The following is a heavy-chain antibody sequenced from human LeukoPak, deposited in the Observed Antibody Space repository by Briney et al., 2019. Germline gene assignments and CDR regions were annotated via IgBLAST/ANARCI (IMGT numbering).Heavy chain of an antibody. CDR3: ATYRDPVNRVAWFDP. Sequence: PSETLSLTCSVSGGSISSYGYYWSWIRQHPGKGLEWIGFIYYSGSTLYAPSFRSRVTISVGTSKNQFSLQLTSLTAADTAIYYCATYRDPVNRVAWFDPWGQGMLVTVSS. CDR2: IYYSGST. CDR1: GGSISSYGYY. V-gene: IGHV4-31*03. D-gene: IGHD4-17*01. J-gene: IGHJ5*02.